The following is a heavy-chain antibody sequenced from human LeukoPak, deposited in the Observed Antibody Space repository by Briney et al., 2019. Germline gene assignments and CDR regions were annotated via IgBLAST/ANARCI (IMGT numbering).Heavy chain of an antibody. V-gene: IGHV1-69*04. CDR3: ASTDSSGYYKERFDY. J-gene: IGHJ4*02. Sequence: SVKVSCKASGGTFSSYAISWVRQAPGQGLEWMGRIIPIFGIANYAQEFQGRVTITADKSTSTAYMELSSQRSEDTAVYYCASTDSSGYYKERFDYWGQGTLVTVSS. CDR2: IIPIFGIA. D-gene: IGHD3-22*01. CDR1: GGTFSSYA.